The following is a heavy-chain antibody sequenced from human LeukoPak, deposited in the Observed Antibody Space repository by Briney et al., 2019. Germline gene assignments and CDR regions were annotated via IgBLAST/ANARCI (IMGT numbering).Heavy chain of an antibody. CDR3: AKVASNYDFWSGSAN. CDR2: IRYDGSNK. Sequence: PGGSLRLSCAASGFTFSSYGMHWVRQAPGKGLECVALIRYDGSNKYYADSVKGRFTISRDNSKNTLYLQMNSLRAEDTAVYYCAKVASNYDFWSGSANWGQGTLATVSS. CDR1: GFTFSSYG. V-gene: IGHV3-30*02. J-gene: IGHJ4*02. D-gene: IGHD3-3*01.